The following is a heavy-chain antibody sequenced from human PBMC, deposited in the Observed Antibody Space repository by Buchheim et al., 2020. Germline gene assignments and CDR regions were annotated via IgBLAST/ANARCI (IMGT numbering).Heavy chain of an antibody. CDR1: GFTFSAHG. CDR2: ISDDGGKQ. Sequence: QVHLVESGGGEVQPGRSLRLSCAASGFTFSAHGMHWVRQAPGKGLEWVALISDDGGKQFYLDSVKGRFTVSSDSSQHRLYLQMIDLRPEDSGVYYCAKDVSGWYNSGMDVWGQG. J-gene: IGHJ6*02. V-gene: IGHV3-30*18. D-gene: IGHD6-19*01. CDR3: AKDVSGWYNSGMDV.